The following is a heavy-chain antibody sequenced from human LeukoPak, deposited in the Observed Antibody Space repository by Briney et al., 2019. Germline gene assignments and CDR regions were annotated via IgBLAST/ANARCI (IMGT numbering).Heavy chain of an antibody. CDR1: GYTFTSYD. V-gene: IGHV1-8*01. D-gene: IGHD2-2*01. J-gene: IGHJ3*02. CDR2: MNPNSGNT. CDR3: ARDSLGYCSSTSCPHDAFDI. Sequence: GASVKVSCKASGYTFTSYDINWVRQATGQGLEWMGWMNPNSGNTGYAQKFQGRVTMTRNTSISTAYMELSRLRSDDTAVYYCARDSLGYCSSTSCPHDAFDIWGQGTMVTVSS.